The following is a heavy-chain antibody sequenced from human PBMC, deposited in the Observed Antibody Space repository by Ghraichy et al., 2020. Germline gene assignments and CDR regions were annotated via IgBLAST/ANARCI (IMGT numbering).Heavy chain of an antibody. CDR3: ARGLNCGHYYYYYYMDV. CDR1: GGSISSYY. V-gene: IGHV4-59*01. J-gene: IGHJ6*03. D-gene: IGHD2-21*01. Sequence: SETLSLTCTVSGGSISSYYWNWIRQPPGRGLEWIGYIYYNGNTNYNPSLKSRVTISKDTSNNQFSLRLSSVTAADTAVYYCARGLNCGHYYYYYYMDVWGKGTTVTVSS. CDR2: IYYNGNT.